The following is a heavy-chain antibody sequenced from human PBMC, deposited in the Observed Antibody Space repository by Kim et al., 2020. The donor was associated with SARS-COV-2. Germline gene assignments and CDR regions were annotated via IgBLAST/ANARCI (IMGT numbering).Heavy chain of an antibody. CDR2: INHSGST. CDR3: ARGGGATVTTSVLFDY. J-gene: IGHJ4*02. CDR1: GGSFSGYY. V-gene: IGHV4-34*01. D-gene: IGHD4-17*01. Sequence: SETLSLTCAVYGGSFSGYYWSWIRQPPGKGLEWIGEINHSGSTNYNPSLKSRVTISVDTSKNQFSLKLSSVTAADTAVYYCARGGGATVTTSVLFDYWGQGTLVTVSS.